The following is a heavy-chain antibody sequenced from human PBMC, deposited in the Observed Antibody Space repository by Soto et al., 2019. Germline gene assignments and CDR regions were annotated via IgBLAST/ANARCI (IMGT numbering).Heavy chain of an antibody. J-gene: IGHJ5*02. V-gene: IGHV4-31*03. CDR1: GGSITSGDYY. D-gene: IGHD3-16*02. Sequence: SETLSLTCTISGGSITSGDYYWTWIRQFPGKGLEWIAYIYSSGTTHYIPSLKSRATISLDTSNNQFSLEVKSATAADTAVYYCARMGLHLGELSRNWFDPWGQGSLVTVSS. CDR2: IYSSGTT. CDR3: ARMGLHLGELSRNWFDP.